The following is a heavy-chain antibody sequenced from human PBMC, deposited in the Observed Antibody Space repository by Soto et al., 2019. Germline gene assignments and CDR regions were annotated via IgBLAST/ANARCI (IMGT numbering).Heavy chain of an antibody. CDR3: ARLYYYDSSGYYRGKGYFHH. CDR1: GFTFSSYW. CDR2: IKQDESEK. Sequence: PGGSLRLSCAASGFTFSSYWMSWVRQAPGKGLEWVANIKQDESEKYYADSVKGRFTISRDNAKNSLYLQMNSLRAEDTAVYYCARLYYYDSSGYYRGKGYFHHWGQGTLVTVSS. V-gene: IGHV3-7*01. D-gene: IGHD3-22*01. J-gene: IGHJ1*01.